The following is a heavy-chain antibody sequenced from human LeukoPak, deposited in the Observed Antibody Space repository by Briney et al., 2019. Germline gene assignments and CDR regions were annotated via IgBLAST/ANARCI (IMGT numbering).Heavy chain of an antibody. J-gene: IGHJ4*02. Sequence: SETLSLTCAVSGYSISSGYYWGCIRQPPGKGLEWIGSIYHSGSTYYNPSLKSRVTISVDTSKNQFSLKLSSVTAADTAVYYFSFCKRKTAYEIDYWGQGTLVTVSS. CDR3: SFCKRKTAYEIDY. D-gene: IGHD3-3*01. CDR2: IYHSGST. V-gene: IGHV4-38-2*01. CDR1: GYSISSGYY.